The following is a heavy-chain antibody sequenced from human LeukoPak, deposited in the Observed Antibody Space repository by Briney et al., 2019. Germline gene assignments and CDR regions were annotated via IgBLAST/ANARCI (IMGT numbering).Heavy chain of an antibody. Sequence: GGSLRLSCAASGFTFSSYSMNWVRQAPGKGLEWVSAISGSGGSTYYADSVKGRFTISRDNSKNTLYLQMNSLRAEDTAVYYCARDTVTTDYFDYWGQGTLVTVSS. CDR2: ISGSGGST. D-gene: IGHD4-17*01. J-gene: IGHJ4*02. CDR3: ARDTVTTDYFDY. V-gene: IGHV3-23*01. CDR1: GFTFSSYS.